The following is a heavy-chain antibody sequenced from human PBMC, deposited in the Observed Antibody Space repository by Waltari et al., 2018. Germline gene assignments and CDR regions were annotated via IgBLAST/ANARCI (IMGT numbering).Heavy chain of an antibody. CDR3: ARQDDYGDSMYFQH. CDR2: IYYSGST. J-gene: IGHJ1*01. V-gene: IGHV4-39*01. D-gene: IGHD4-17*01. Sequence: QLPLQESGPGLVKPSETLSLTCTVSGGSISRSSYYWGWILQPPGKGLEWIGSIYYSGSTYYNPSLKSRVTISVDTSKNQFSLKLSSVTAADTAVYYCARQDDYGDSMYFQHWGQGTLVTVSS. CDR1: GGSISRSSYY.